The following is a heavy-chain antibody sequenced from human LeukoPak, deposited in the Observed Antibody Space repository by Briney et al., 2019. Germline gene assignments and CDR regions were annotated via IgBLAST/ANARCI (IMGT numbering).Heavy chain of an antibody. D-gene: IGHD6-19*01. CDR2: ISESGGTT. Sequence: GGSLRLSCAASGFTFSNYGMHWVRQAPGKGLEWVSSISESGGTTDYADSVKGRFTISRDNSKNTLYLQMNSLRAEDTAVYYCAKQWLVNGWGQGTLVTVSS. J-gene: IGHJ4*02. V-gene: IGHV3-23*01. CDR1: GFTFSNYG. CDR3: AKQWLVNG.